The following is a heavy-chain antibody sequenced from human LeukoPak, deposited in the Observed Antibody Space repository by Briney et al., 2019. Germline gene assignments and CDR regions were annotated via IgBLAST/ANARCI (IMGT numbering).Heavy chain of an antibody. CDR3: AKEYSSSWYYFDY. J-gene: IGHJ4*02. V-gene: IGHV3-64*01. Sequence: PGGSLRLSCAASGFRFSSYAMHWVRQAPGKGLEYVSAISIDGGDTFYASSVKGRFTISRDNSKSTLYLQMGSLRAEDVAVYYCAKEYSSSWYYFDYWGQGTLVTVSS. CDR1: GFRFSSYA. CDR2: ISIDGGDT. D-gene: IGHD6-13*01.